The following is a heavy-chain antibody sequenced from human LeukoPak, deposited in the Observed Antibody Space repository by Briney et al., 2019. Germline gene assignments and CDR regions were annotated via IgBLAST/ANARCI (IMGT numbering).Heavy chain of an antibody. Sequence: SETLSLTCIVSGASLSSGSYYWGWIRQPPGKGLEYIGSIYHSGSAFYNPSLTSRVTISVDTSRNQFSLEVNSVTAADTAVYYCARGRYYYYMDVWGKGTTVTVSS. V-gene: IGHV4-39*07. CDR1: GASLSSGSYY. J-gene: IGHJ6*03. CDR3: ARGRYYYYMDV. CDR2: IYHSGSA.